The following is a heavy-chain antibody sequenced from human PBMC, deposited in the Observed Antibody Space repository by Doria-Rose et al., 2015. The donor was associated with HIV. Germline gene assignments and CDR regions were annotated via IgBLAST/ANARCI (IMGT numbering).Heavy chain of an antibody. J-gene: IGHJ4*02. CDR3: ARIKSSRWYHKYSFDF. CDR1: GVSLSSPGMG. CDR2: IFADDDR. D-gene: IGHD6-13*01. V-gene: IGHV2-26*01. Sequence: QVTLKESGPVLVKPTETLTLTCTVSGVSLSSPGMGVSWIRQPPGKALEWLANIFADDDRSYKTSLKSRLTISRGTSRSLVVLTMTDMDPVDTATYYCARIKSSRWYHKYSFDFWGQGTLVIVSA.